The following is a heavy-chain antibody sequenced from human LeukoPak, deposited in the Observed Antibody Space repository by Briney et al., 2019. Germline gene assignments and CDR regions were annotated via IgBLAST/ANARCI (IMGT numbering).Heavy chain of an antibody. Sequence: ASVKVPCKASGYTFTGYYMHWVRQAPGQGLEWMGIINPSGGSTSYAQKFQGRVTMTRDTSTSTVYMELSSLRSEDTAVYYCARGISSGSYYEAFDIWGQGTMVTVSS. J-gene: IGHJ3*02. D-gene: IGHD1-26*01. V-gene: IGHV1-46*03. CDR1: GYTFTGYY. CDR3: ARGISSGSYYEAFDI. CDR2: INPSGGST.